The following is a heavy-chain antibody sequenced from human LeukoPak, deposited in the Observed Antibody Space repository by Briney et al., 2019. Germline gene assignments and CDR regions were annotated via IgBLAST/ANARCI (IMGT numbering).Heavy chain of an antibody. CDR1: GFTFDDYA. J-gene: IGHJ6*03. CDR3: AKGGDYYGSGSYFMDV. D-gene: IGHD3-10*01. Sequence: GGSLRLSCAASGFTFDDYAMHWVRQAPGKGLEWVSLISWDGGSTYYADSVKGRFTISRDNSKNSLYLQMNSLRAEDTALCYCAKGGDYYGSGSYFMDVWGKGTTVTVSS. V-gene: IGHV3-43D*04. CDR2: ISWDGGST.